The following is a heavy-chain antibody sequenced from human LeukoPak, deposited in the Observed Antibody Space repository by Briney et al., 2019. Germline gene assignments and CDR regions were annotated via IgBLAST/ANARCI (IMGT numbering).Heavy chain of an antibody. D-gene: IGHD6-13*01. V-gene: IGHV4-34*01. CDR1: GGSFSGYY. CDR2: INHSGST. CDR3: ARITGIAAAGFVYYFDY. Sequence: SETLSLTCAVYGGSFSGYYWSWIRQPPGKGLEWIGEINHSGSTNYNPSLKSRVTISVDTSKNQFSLKLSSVTAADTVVYYCARITGIAAAGFVYYFDYWGQGTLVTVSS. J-gene: IGHJ4*02.